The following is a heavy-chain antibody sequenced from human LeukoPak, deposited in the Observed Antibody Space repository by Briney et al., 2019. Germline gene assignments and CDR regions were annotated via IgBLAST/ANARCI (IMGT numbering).Heavy chain of an antibody. CDR2: IYYSRST. J-gene: IGHJ2*01. CDR3: ARAARQGFTMIVVPFFYFDL. D-gene: IGHD3-22*01. Sequence: SQTLSLTCTVSGASISSGGYYWNWIRQPPGKGLEWIGYIYYSRSTSYNPSLGSRVTMSVDTFKNQFSLKLSSVTAADSAVYYCARAARQGFTMIVVPFFYFDLWGRGTLVTVSS. V-gene: IGHV4-31*03. CDR1: GASISSGGYY.